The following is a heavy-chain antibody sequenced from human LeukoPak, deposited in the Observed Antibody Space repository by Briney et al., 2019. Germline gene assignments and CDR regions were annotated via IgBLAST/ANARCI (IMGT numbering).Heavy chain of an antibody. CDR1: GGSFSGYY. Sequence: PSETLSLTCAVYGGSFSGYYWSWIRQPPGKGLEWIGEINHSGSTNYNPSLKSQVTISVDTSKNQFSLKLSSVTAADTAVYYCASFGSLSGSYYIWFDPWGQGTLVTVSS. D-gene: IGHD1-26*01. CDR2: INHSGST. V-gene: IGHV4-34*01. CDR3: ASFGSLSGSYYIWFDP. J-gene: IGHJ5*02.